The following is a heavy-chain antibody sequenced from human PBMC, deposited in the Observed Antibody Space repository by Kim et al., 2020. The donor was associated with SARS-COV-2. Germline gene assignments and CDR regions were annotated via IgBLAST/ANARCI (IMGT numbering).Heavy chain of an antibody. V-gene: IGHV4-4*02. J-gene: IGHJ4*02. D-gene: IGHD5-12*01. CDR3: ARGGGYFFDY. Sequence: SETLSLTCAVSGGSISSYNWWSWVRQPPGKGLEWIGEIFHSGTTYYDPSLKSRVTISLDKSKNQFSLMLTSVTAADTAVYYCARGGGYFFDYWGQGTLVT. CDR1: GGSISSYNW. CDR2: IFHSGTT.